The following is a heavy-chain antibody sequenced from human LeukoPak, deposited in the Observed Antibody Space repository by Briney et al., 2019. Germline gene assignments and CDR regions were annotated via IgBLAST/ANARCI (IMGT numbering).Heavy chain of an antibody. CDR3: ASVPAGERYYFDY. V-gene: IGHV1-69*05. J-gene: IGHJ4*02. CDR2: IIPIFGTA. Sequence: SVKVSCKASGGTFSSYAISWVRQAPGQGLEWMGGIIPIFGTANYAQKFQGRVTITTDESTSTAYVELSSLRSEDTAVYYCASVPAGERYYFDYWGQGTLVTVSS. CDR1: GGTFSSYA. D-gene: IGHD6-19*01.